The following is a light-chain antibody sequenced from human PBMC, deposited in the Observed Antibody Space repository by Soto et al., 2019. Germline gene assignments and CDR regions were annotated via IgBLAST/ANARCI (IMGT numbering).Light chain of an antibody. CDR1: QSVNSN. J-gene: IGKJ1*01. Sequence: ETVMTQPPATLAVSPGERATLSCRASQSVNSNLAWYQQKLGQAPRVLMYGASTRATGIPDRFSGSGSGTEFILTISSLQSEDFAVYYCQEYNTWPWTFGQGTKV. CDR3: QEYNTWPWT. CDR2: GAS. V-gene: IGKV3-15*01.